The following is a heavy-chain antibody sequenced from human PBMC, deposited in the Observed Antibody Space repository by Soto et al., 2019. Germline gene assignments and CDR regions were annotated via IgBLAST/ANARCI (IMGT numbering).Heavy chain of an antibody. D-gene: IGHD3-16*01. CDR1: GFTFNTYW. CDR3: ARGGLSPVDH. Sequence: EVQLVESGGDFVQPGESLRLSCAASGFTFNTYWLHWVRQAPGKGLMWVSHIGPDGSYTNYADSLKGRFTISRDNAKNTLYLQMNSLRAEDTAVYYCARGGLSPVDHWGQGTLVSVSS. V-gene: IGHV3-74*01. CDR2: IGPDGSYT. J-gene: IGHJ4*02.